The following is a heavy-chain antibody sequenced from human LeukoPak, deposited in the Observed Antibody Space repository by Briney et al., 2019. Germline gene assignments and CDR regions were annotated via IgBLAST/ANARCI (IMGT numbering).Heavy chain of an antibody. CDR1: GFVFSDYY. CDR3: ARDVEGYCSESPCPPTYNYFDP. J-gene: IGHJ5*02. CDR2: ITTGHAPSL. D-gene: IGHD2-15*01. Sequence: PGGSLRLSCRASGFVFSDYYMGWIRQAPGKGLEWVASITTGHAPSLYYADSVQGRFTISRDNANDSLFLQMNSLRAEDTAFYFCARDVEGYCSESPCPPTYNYFDPWGQGALVTVSS. V-gene: IGHV3-11*01.